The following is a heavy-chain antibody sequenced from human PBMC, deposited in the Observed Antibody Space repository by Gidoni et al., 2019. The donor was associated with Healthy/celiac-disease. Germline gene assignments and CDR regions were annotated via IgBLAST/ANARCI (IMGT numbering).Heavy chain of an antibody. CDR3: ARCSQWLATFYYYYGMDV. CDR1: GFTFSSYG. J-gene: IGHJ6*02. V-gene: IGHV3-33*01. CDR2: IWYDGSNK. D-gene: IGHD6-19*01. Sequence: QVQLVESGGGVVQPGRSLRLSCAASGFTFSSYGMHWVRQAPGKGLEWVAVIWYDGSNKYYADSVKGRFTISRDNSKNTLYLQMNSLRAEDTAVYYCARCSQWLATFYYYYGMDVWGQGTTVTVSS.